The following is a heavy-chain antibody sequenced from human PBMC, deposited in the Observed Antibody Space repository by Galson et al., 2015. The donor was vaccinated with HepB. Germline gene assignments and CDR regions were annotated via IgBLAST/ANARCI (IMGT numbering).Heavy chain of an antibody. Sequence: ALVKPTQTLTLTCTFSGFSLTTRGAGVGWIRQPPGKALEWLALIFWDEDKWFSLSLRSRLTITKETSKNQVVLTVTNADPGDTGTYFCAHRSRWLHNYFDYWGQGILVTVSS. V-gene: IGHV2-5*02. CDR1: GFSLTTRGAG. CDR2: IFWDEDK. J-gene: IGHJ4*02. D-gene: IGHD5-12*01. CDR3: AHRSRWLHNYFDY.